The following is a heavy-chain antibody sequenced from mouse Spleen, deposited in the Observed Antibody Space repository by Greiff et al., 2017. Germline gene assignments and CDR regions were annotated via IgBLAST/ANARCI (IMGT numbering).Heavy chain of an antibody. Sequence: EVMLVESGGGLVQPGGSLRLSCATSGFTFTDYYMSWVRQPPGKALEWLGFIRNKANGYTTEYSASVKGRFTISRDNSQSILYLLMNTLRAEDSATYYCARDAVYYAMDYWGQGTSVTVSS. CDR1: GFTFTDYY. V-gene: IGHV7-3*02. J-gene: IGHJ4*01. CDR3: ARDAVYYAMDY. CDR2: IRNKANGYTT.